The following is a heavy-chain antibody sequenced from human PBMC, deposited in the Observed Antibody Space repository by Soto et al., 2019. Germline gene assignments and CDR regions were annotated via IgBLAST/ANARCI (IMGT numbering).Heavy chain of an antibody. Sequence: VKVSSKQSLCTVSSYAISWVRQAPAQGLEWMGGIMPTFPTPNQPHKFQGRVTITAAQSTSTAYIEPGSRRSEDTAVYSCASVGFTFDGWSGYWFDYWGQGTPVTVYS. V-gene: IGHV1-69*13. D-gene: IGHD3-3*01. J-gene: IGHJ4*02. CDR1: LCTVSSYA. CDR3: ASVGFTFDGWSGYWFDY. CDR2: IMPTFPTP.